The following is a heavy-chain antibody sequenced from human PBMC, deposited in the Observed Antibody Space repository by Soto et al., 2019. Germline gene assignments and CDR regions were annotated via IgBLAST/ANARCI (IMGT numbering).Heavy chain of an antibody. CDR2: IIPIFGKT. D-gene: IGHD3-3*01. CDR3: ASEWSGDFWSGPSGY. J-gene: IGHJ4*02. CDR1: GYTFTSYA. Sequence: SVKVSCKASGYTFTSYAMHWVRQAPGQRLEWMGGIIPIFGKTKYAQKFQGRVTITADESTSTAYMELSSLRSEDTAVYYCASEWSGDFWSGPSGYWGQGTLVTVSS. V-gene: IGHV1-69*13.